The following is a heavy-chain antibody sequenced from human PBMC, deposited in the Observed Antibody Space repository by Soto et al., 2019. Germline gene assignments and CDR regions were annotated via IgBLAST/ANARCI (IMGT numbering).Heavy chain of an antibody. CDR1: GFTFSSYA. Sequence: GGSLRLSCAASGFTFSSYAMSWVRQAPGKGLEWVSVISGSGASTYYADSVKGRFTISRDNSKNTLYLRMKSLRAEDTAVYYCAQGGMGIAVHGRFDYWCQGTLVPVP. CDR2: ISGSGAST. D-gene: IGHD6-19*01. V-gene: IGHV3-23*01. J-gene: IGHJ4*02. CDR3: AQGGMGIAVHGRFDY.